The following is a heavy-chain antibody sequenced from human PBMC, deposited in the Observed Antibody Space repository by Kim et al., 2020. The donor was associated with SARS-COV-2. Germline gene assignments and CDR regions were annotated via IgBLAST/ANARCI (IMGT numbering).Heavy chain of an antibody. Sequence: GESLKISCKGSGYSFTSYWIGWVRQMPGKGLEWMGIIYPGDSDTSYSPSFQGQVTISADKSISTAYLQWSSLKASDTAMYYCARPTSSSTSCYHECYWYFDLWGRGTLVTVSS. J-gene: IGHJ2*01. D-gene: IGHD2-2*01. CDR1: GYSFTSYW. CDR2: IYPGDSDT. V-gene: IGHV5-51*01. CDR3: ARPTSSSTSCYHECYWYFDL.